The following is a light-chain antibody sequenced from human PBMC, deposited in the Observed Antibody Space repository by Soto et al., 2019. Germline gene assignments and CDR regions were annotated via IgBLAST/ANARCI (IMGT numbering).Light chain of an antibody. V-gene: IGLV2-14*01. CDR2: KVN. J-gene: IGLJ1*01. CDR1: SSDVGAYNL. CDR3: SSFTSTSTYV. Sequence: QSVLTQPASVSGSPGQSITISCTGTSSDVGAYNLVSWYQQHPGKAPKLMIYKVNNRPSGVSDRFSGSKSGNTASLTISGLQAEDEADYYCSSFTSTSTYVLGTGTKVTVL.